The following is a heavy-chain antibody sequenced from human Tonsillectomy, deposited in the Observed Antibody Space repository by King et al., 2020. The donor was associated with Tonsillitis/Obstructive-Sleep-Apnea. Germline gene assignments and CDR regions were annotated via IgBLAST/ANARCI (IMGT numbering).Heavy chain of an antibody. CDR2: IYYSGST. V-gene: IGHV4-39*01. CDR1: GCSISSISYY. D-gene: IGHD6-19*01. J-gene: IGHJ5*02. CDR3: ARRIAVAGTNWFDP. Sequence: LQLQESGPGLVKPSETLSLTCTVSGCSISSISYYWGWIRQPPGKGLEWIGSIYYSGSTYYNPSPKSRVTISVDTSKNQFSLKLSSVTAADTAVYYCARRIAVAGTNWFDPWGQGTLVTVSS.